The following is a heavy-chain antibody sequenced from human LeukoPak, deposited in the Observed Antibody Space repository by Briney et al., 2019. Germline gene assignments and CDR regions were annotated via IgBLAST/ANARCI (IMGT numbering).Heavy chain of an antibody. CDR1: AFSLNAYN. Sequence: GGSLRLSCAASAFSLNAYNMNWVRQAPGKGLEWVSSISYTGTYIYYADSVKGRFTISRDNAQNSLYLQMNSLRAEDTAIYYCAKVEDYYDSSDWGQGTLVTVSS. D-gene: IGHD3-22*01. CDR2: ISYTGTYI. CDR3: AKVEDYYDSSD. J-gene: IGHJ4*02. V-gene: IGHV3-21*04.